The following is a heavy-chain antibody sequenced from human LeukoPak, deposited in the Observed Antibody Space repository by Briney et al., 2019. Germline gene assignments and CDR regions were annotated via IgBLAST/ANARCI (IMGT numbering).Heavy chain of an antibody. J-gene: IGHJ5*02. CDR2: IHIYRGNT. Sequence: ASVKVSCKASGYSSTNYVISWVRQAPGQGLEWMGWIHIYRGNTNYAQKFQGRVTMTTDPSTSTVYMEVRGLRSDDTAMYYCARDVGSTVADSFDPWRQGTLVTVSS. D-gene: IGHD2-15*01. V-gene: IGHV1-18*01. CDR1: GYSSTNYV. CDR3: ARDVGSTVADSFDP.